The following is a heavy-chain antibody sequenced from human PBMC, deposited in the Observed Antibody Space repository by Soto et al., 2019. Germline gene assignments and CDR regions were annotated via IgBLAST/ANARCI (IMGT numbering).Heavy chain of an antibody. V-gene: IGHV3-23*01. CDR3: AKARCSTTNCYVPDY. D-gene: IGHD2-2*01. CDR1: GFTFSTYT. J-gene: IGHJ4*02. Sequence: GGSLRLSWAASGFTFSTYTMSWVRRAPGKGLEWVSAISGSGASPSYADSVQGRFTISRDNPKRTLYLQMNNLRAEDTAVYYCAKARCSTTNCYVPDYWGQGTLVTVSS. CDR2: ISGSGASP.